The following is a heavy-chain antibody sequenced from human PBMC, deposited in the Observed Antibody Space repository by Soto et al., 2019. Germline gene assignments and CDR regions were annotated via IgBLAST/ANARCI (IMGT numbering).Heavy chain of an antibody. CDR2: IYSGGST. V-gene: IGHV3-53*01. J-gene: IGHJ4*02. Sequence: SGGSLRLSCAASGFTVSSNYMSWVRQAPGKGLEWVSVIYSGGSTYYADSVKGRFTISRDNSKNTLYLQMNSLRAEDTAVYYCARDSTYWSGGSCFFDYWGQGTLVTVSS. D-gene: IGHD2-15*01. CDR1: GFTVSSNY. CDR3: ARDSTYWSGGSCFFDY.